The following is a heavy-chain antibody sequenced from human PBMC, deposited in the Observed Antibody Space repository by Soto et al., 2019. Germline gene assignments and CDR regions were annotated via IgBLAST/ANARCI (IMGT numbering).Heavy chain of an antibody. CDR1: GFSFSAAA. CDR3: TTLNSIGSDY. Sequence: EVQLVESGGGLVHPGGSLKLSCAASGFSFSAAAMHWVRQASGRGLEWIGRIRSKTNNYATIYSASVKGRFIISRDDSKNTAYLEMTSLKYEDTAVYHCTTLNSIGSDYWGQGSLVTVSS. V-gene: IGHV3-73*02. J-gene: IGHJ4*02. D-gene: IGHD6-19*01. CDR2: IRSKTNNYAT.